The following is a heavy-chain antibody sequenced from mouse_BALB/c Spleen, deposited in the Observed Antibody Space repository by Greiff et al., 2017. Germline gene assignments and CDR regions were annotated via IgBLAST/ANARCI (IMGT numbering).Heavy chain of an antibody. J-gene: IGHJ4*01. D-gene: IGHD1-1*01. CDR1: GFTFSSYA. V-gene: IGHV5-9-4*01. CDR2: ISSGGSYT. CDR3: ARDGSSFYYAMDY. Sequence: EVKLMESGGGLVKPGGSLKLSCAASGFTFSSYAMSWVRQSPEKRLEWVAEISSGGSYTYYPDTVTGRFTISRDNAKNTLYLEMSSLRSEDTAMYYCARDGSSFYYAMDYWGQGTSVTVSS.